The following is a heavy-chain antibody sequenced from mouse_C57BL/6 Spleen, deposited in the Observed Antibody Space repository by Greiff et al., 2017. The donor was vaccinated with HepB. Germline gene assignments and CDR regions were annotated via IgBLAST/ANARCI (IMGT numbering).Heavy chain of an antibody. CDR3: ARESSSTYFDV. V-gene: IGHV3-6*01. CDR2: ISYDGSN. J-gene: IGHJ1*03. CDR1: GYSITSGYY. D-gene: IGHD1-1*01. Sequence: EVKLQESGPGLVKPSQSLSLTCSVTGYSITSGYYWNWIRQFPGNKLEWMGYISYDGSNNYNPSLKNRISITRDTSKNQFFLKLNSVTTEDTATYYCARESSSTYFDVWGTGTTVTVSS.